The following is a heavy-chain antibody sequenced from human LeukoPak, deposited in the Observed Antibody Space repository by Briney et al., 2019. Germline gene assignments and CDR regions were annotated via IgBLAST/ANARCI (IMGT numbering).Heavy chain of an antibody. Sequence: GGSLRLSCAASGFTFSSYWMHWVRQAPGKGLVWVSRINSDGSSTSYADSVKGRFTISRDNAKNTLYLQMNSLRAEDTAVYYCARAIAVAGRVSWFDPWGQGTLVTVSS. D-gene: IGHD6-19*01. V-gene: IGHV3-74*01. CDR1: GFTFSSYW. CDR3: ARAIAVAGRVSWFDP. J-gene: IGHJ5*02. CDR2: INSDGSST.